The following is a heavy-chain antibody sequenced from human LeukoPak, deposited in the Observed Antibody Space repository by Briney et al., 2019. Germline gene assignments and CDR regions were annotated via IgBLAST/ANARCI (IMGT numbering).Heavy chain of an antibody. CDR2: ISGSGGST. D-gene: IGHD6-13*01. Sequence: GGSLRLSCGASGFTFSSYAMSWVRQAPGKGLEWVSSISGSGGSTYYADSVKGRFTISRDNSKNTLYLQMNSLRAEDTAVYYCARDRGSSTDYYYGMDVWGQGTTVTVSS. J-gene: IGHJ6*02. CDR3: ARDRGSSTDYYYGMDV. V-gene: IGHV3-23*01. CDR1: GFTFSSYA.